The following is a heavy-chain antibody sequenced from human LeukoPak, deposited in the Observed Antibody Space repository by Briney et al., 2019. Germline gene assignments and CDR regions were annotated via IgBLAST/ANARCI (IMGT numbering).Heavy chain of an antibody. J-gene: IGHJ6*02. CDR3: ARSRLDV. V-gene: IGHV3-48*02. CDR2: ISTSSSTI. CDR1: GFTFSNYI. Sequence: GGSLRLSCAASGFTFSNYIMNWVRQAPGKGLEWVSYISTSSSTIKYADSVKGRFTVSRDNAKNSMYLQMNSLSDEDTAVYHCARSRLDVWGQGTTVTVSS.